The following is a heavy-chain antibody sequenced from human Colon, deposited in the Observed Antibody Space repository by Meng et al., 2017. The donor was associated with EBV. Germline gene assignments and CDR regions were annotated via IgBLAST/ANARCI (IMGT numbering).Heavy chain of an antibody. Sequence: HLQQWGAGLFKPSETLSITCAGYGGSFSNSYWSWIRQPPGKRLEWIGEINESGSTKYNPSLKSRVTILMDTSKNQFSLRLSSVTAADTAVYYCRNAFCSAEAGCSDQWGQGTLVTVSS. CDR2: INESGST. CDR3: RNAFCSAEAGCSDQ. V-gene: IGHV4-34*01. J-gene: IGHJ4*02. CDR1: GGSFSNSY. D-gene: IGHD3-3*01.